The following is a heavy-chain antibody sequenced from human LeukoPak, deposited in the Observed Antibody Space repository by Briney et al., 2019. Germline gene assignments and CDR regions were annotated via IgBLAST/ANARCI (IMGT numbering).Heavy chain of an antibody. CDR3: ARERGGRYFDF. V-gene: IGHV3-48*03. Sequence: GGSLRLSCAAYGFTFSEFEINWVRQAPGKGLEWISYISYRGSTYYYADSVRGRFTISRDNANHSVVLQMNRLRVEDTAVYSCARERGGRYFDFWGQGILVTVSS. D-gene: IGHD3-10*01. J-gene: IGHJ4*02. CDR1: GFTFSEFE. CDR2: ISYRGSTY.